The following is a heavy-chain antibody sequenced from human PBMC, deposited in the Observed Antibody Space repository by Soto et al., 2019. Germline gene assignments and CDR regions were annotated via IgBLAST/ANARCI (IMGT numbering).Heavy chain of an antibody. J-gene: IGHJ6*02. V-gene: IGHV3-23*01. Sequence: GGSLRLSCAASGFTFSSYAMSWVRQAPGKGLEWVSAISGSGGSTYYADSVKGRFTISRDNSKDTLYLQMNSLRAEDTAVYYCANGRFGVVINYYYGMDVWGQGTTVTVSS. D-gene: IGHD3-3*01. CDR1: GFTFSSYA. CDR2: ISGSGGST. CDR3: ANGRFGVVINYYYGMDV.